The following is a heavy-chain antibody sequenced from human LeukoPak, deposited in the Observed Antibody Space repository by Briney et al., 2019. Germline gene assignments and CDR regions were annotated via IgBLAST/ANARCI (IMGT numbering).Heavy chain of an antibody. CDR2: ISYDGSNK. CDR3: AKGFYYGSGSYLGD. V-gene: IGHV3-30*18. CDR1: GFTFSSYG. J-gene: IGHJ4*02. D-gene: IGHD3-10*01. Sequence: GGSLRLSCAASGFTFSSYGMRWVRQAPGKGLEWVAVISYDGSNKYYADSVKGRFTISRDNSKNTLYLQMNSLRADDTAVYYCAKGFYYGSGSYLGDWGQGTLVTVSS.